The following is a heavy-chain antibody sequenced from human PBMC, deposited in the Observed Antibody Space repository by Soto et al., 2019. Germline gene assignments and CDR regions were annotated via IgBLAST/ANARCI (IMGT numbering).Heavy chain of an antibody. V-gene: IGHV3-74*03. CDR3: VRQYSAYDI. D-gene: IGHD1-1*01. CDR2: INSDGSLT. CDR1: GFTFGDYW. Sequence: EAHLVESGGGLVQPGGSLRLSCAPSGFTFGDYWMHWVRQAPGEGPVWVSRINSDGSLTADADSVKGRFTISRDNTKNTLYLQMNSLRAEDTAVYYCVRQYSAYDIWGQGTMVTVSS. J-gene: IGHJ3*02.